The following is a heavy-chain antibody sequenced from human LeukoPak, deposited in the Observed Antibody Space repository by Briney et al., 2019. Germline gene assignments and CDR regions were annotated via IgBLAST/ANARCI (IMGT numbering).Heavy chain of an antibody. CDR2: IRYDGSNK. Sequence: GGSLRLSCAASGFTFSSYGMHWVRQAPGKGLEWVAFIRYDGSNKYYADSVKGRFTISRDNSKNTLYLQMNSLRAEDTAVYYCAKDRGGWLQSYYFDYWGQGTLVTVYS. CDR1: GFTFSSYG. J-gene: IGHJ4*02. CDR3: AKDRGGWLQSYYFDY. V-gene: IGHV3-30*02. D-gene: IGHD5-24*01.